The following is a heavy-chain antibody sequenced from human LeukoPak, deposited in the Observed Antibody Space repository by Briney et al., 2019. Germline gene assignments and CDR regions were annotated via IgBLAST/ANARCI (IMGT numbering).Heavy chain of an antibody. V-gene: IGHV5-51*01. J-gene: IGHJ4*02. CDR2: IYPGDSDT. D-gene: IGHD1-26*01. Sequence: GESLKISCKGSGYSFTNYWIGWVRQMPGKGLEWTGIIYPGDSDTRYIPSFQGQVTISADKSINTAYLRWSSLKASDTAMYYCARRVDSYWFFDYWGQGTLVTVSS. CDR3: ARRVDSYWFFDY. CDR1: GYSFTNYW.